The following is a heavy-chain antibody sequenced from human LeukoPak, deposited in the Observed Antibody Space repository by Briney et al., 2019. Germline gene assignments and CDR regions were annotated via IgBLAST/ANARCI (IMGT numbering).Heavy chain of an antibody. CDR3: ARIPTVTFFDY. D-gene: IGHD4-17*01. CDR1: GGSMSSSSYY. J-gene: IGHJ4*02. Sequence: PSETLSLTCTVSGGSMSSSSYYWGWIRQPPGKGLEWIGSIYYSESTYQNPSLKSRVTISVDTSKNQFSLKLSSVTAADTAVYYCARIPTVTFFDYWGQGTLVTVSS. V-gene: IGHV4-39*07. CDR2: IYYSEST.